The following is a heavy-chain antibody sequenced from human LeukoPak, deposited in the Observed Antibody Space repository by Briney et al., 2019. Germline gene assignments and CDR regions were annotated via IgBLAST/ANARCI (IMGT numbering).Heavy chain of an antibody. V-gene: IGHV3-23*01. J-gene: IGHJ4*02. CDR1: GFTFNNYG. CDR3: AKGITGISSGLGY. Sequence: PGGSLRLSCAASGFTFNNYGMSWVRQAPGKGLEWVSSITYSGDSTYCADSVKGRFTISRDNSKNTLYLQMSSLRVDDTAVYYCAKGITGISSGLGYWGQGTLVIVSS. CDR2: ITYSGDST. D-gene: IGHD1-20*01.